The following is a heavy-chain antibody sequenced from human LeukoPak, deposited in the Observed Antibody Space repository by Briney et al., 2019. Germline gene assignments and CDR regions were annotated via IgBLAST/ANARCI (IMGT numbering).Heavy chain of an antibody. CDR1: GLTFSDYA. D-gene: IGHD2-15*01. Sequence: GGSLSLSCAASGLTFSDYAMSWFRQAPGKGLEWVSGITSGFTPHYADSVKGRFTISRDNSKNTFHLQLNSLRAEDTAVYYCAKDYSDSRVADVFFEYWSQGTLVTVSS. CDR3: AKDYSDSRVADVFFEY. CDR2: ITSGFTP. J-gene: IGHJ4*02. V-gene: IGHV3-23*01.